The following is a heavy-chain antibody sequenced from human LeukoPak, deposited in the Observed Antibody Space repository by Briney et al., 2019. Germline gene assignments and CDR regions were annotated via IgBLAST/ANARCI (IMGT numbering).Heavy chain of an antibody. J-gene: IGHJ4*02. CDR3: AREDYDSSGYYYLIDY. CDR2: ISYDGSNK. V-gene: IGHV3-30-3*01. D-gene: IGHD3-22*01. Sequence: GGSLRLSCAASGFTFSSYAMHWVRQAPGKGLEWVAAISYDGSNKYYADSVKGRFTISRDNSKNTLYLQMNSLRAEDTAVYYCAREDYDSSGYYYLIDYWGQGTLVTVSS. CDR1: GFTFSSYA.